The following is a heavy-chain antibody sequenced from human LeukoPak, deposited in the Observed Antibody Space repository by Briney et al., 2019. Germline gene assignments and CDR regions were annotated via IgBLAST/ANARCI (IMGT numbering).Heavy chain of an antibody. CDR1: GFTFSSYS. CDR2: ISSSSGYI. CDR3: ARTSEYCSGGSCYVGWFDP. Sequence: GSLRLSCAASGFTFSSYSMNWVRQAPGKGLEWVSSISSSSGYIYYADSVKGRFTISRDNAKNSLYLQMNSLRAEDTAVYYCARTSEYCSGGSCYVGWFDPWGQGTLVTVSS. J-gene: IGHJ5*02. D-gene: IGHD2-15*01. V-gene: IGHV3-21*01.